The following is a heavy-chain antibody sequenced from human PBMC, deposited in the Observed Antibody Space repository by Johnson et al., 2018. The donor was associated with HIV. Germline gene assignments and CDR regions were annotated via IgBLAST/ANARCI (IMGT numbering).Heavy chain of an antibody. Sequence: MLLVESGGGLVQPGGSLRLSCAASGFTVSRNYMSWVRQAPGRGLEWVSVIYSGGSTYHADSVKGRFTISRDNSKNTLYLQMNSLRGEDTAMYYCAKDGGRWSYSFDVWGQGTMVSVSS. CDR2: IYSGGST. D-gene: IGHD3-16*01. V-gene: IGHV3-66*01. CDR3: AKDGGRWSYSFDV. CDR1: GFTVSRNY. J-gene: IGHJ3*01.